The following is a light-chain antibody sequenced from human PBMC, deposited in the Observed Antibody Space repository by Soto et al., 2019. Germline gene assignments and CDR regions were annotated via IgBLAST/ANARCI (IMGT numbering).Light chain of an antibody. CDR3: SSYTSSSTYV. CDR1: SSDVGGYNY. CDR2: DVS. V-gene: IGLV2-14*01. J-gene: IGLJ1*01. Sequence: QSVLTQPASVSESPGQSITISCTVTSSDVGGYNYVSWYQQHPGKAPNLMIYDVSNRPSGVSNRFSGSKSGNTASLTISGLQAEDEADYYCSSYTSSSTYVFGAGTKVTVL.